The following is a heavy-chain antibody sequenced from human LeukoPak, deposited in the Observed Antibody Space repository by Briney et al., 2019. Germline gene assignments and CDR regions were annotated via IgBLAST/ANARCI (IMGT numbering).Heavy chain of an antibody. Sequence: PGGSLRLSCAASGFTFSSYAMSWVRQAPGKALEWVSTISGSGGTTYYADSVKGRFTISRDNSKNTLYLQMHSLRAEDTAVYYCAKVGSPEYYDFWSGYSPYYYYMDVWGKGTTVTVSS. D-gene: IGHD3-3*01. J-gene: IGHJ6*03. CDR3: AKVGSPEYYDFWSGYSPYYYYMDV. CDR2: ISGSGGTT. CDR1: GFTFSSYA. V-gene: IGHV3-23*01.